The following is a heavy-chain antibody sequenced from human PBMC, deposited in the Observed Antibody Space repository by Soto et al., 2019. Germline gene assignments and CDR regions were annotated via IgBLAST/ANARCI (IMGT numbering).Heavy chain of an antibody. V-gene: IGHV3-7*01. CDR2: IKQDGSEK. CDR3: ARDPDGSLYYYYYMDV. J-gene: IGHJ6*03. CDR1: GFTFSSYW. Sequence: GGSLRLSCAASGFTFSSYWMSWVRQAPGKGLEWVANIKQDGSEKYYVDSVKGRFTISRDNAKNSLYLQMNSLRAEDTAVYYCARDPDGSLYYYYYMDVWGKGTTVTVSS.